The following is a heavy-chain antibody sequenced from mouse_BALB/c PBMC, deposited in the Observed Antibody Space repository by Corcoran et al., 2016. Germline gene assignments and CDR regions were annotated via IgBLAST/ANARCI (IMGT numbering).Heavy chain of an antibody. Sequence: EVQLQQSGPELVKPGASVKMSCKASGYTFTSYVMHWVKQKPGQGLEWIGYINPYNDGTKYNEKFKGKATLTSDKSSSTAYMELSSLTSEDSAVYYWGRGGVYAGFDYWGQGTTLTVSS. J-gene: IGHJ2*01. CDR2: INPYNDGT. CDR1: GYTFTSYV. D-gene: IGHD2-14*01. V-gene: IGHV1S136*01. CDR3: GRGGVYAGFDY.